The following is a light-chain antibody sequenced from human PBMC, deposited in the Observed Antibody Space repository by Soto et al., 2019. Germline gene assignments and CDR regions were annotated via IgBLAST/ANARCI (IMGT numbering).Light chain of an antibody. CDR2: ASS. Sequence: DIQMTPSPSSLSASVGDRVTISCRASQSIARFLNWYQQKPGKAPKLLIYASSTLQGGVPSSFIGSGPGTDFTLTISILQPDDVATYFCQQSYSTPYTFGQGTKLDIK. CDR3: QQSYSTPYT. J-gene: IGKJ2*01. CDR1: QSIARF. V-gene: IGKV1-39*01.